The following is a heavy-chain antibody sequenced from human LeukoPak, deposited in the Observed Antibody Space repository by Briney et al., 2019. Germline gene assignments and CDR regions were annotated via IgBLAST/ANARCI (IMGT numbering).Heavy chain of an antibody. J-gene: IGHJ6*02. CDR2: ISSSSSYI. CDR3: ARDLFYCTNGVCQVYYYYGMDV. Sequence: TGGSLRLSCAASGFTFSSYSMNWVRQAPGKGLEWVSSISSSSSYIYYADSVKGRFTISRDNAKNSLYLQMNRLRAEDTAVYYCARDLFYCTNGVCQVYYYYGMDVWGQGTTVTVSS. V-gene: IGHV3-21*01. D-gene: IGHD2-8*01. CDR1: GFTFSSYS.